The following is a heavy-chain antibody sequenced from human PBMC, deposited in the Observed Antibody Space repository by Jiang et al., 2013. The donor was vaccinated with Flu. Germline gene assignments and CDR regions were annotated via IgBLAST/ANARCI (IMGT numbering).Heavy chain of an antibody. D-gene: IGHD3-3*01. V-gene: IGHV3-23*01. CDR3: AKGTRYDFWSGYYDY. CDR2: ISGSGGST. J-gene: IGHJ4*02. Sequence: VSAISGSGGSTYYADSVKGRFTISRDNSKNTLYLQMNSLRAEDTAVYYCAKGTRYDFWSGYYDYWGQGTLVTVSS.